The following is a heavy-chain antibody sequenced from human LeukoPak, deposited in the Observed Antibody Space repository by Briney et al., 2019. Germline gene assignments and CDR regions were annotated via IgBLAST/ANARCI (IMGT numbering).Heavy chain of an antibody. CDR2: INNEETAA. CDR1: GFTFSTYW. CDR3: ARESTVGPIQTDALDI. D-gene: IGHD1-26*01. J-gene: IGHJ3*02. Sequence: GGSLRLPCAASGFTFSTYWMHWVRQAPGKGLVWVSRINNEETAANYADSVQGRFTISRDNANNMLYLQMDSLRAEDTAVYYCARESTVGPIQTDALDIWGQGTMVTVSS. V-gene: IGHV3-74*01.